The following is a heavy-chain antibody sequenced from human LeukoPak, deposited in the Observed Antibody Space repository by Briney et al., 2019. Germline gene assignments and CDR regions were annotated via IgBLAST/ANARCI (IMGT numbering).Heavy chain of an antibody. Sequence: PGGSLRLSCAASGFTVSSNYISWVRQAPGKGLEWVSVIYSAGTTYYADSVKARFTISRDNSKNTLYLQMNSLRVEDTAVYYCASQSTPVLPFDIWGQGTMVTVSS. J-gene: IGHJ3*02. CDR2: IYSAGTT. CDR1: GFTVSSNY. V-gene: IGHV3-66*04. CDR3: ASQSTPVLPFDI.